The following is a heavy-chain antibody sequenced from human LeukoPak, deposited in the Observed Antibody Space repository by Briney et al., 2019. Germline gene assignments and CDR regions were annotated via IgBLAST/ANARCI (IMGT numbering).Heavy chain of an antibody. J-gene: IGHJ4*02. Sequence: GESLKISCKGSGYSFSSYWIAWVRQMPGKGLEWMGIIYPGDSDTRYSPSFQGQVIIPADKSISTAYLQWSSLKASDTATYYCARHIRDTPMSYWGQGTLVTVSS. D-gene: IGHD5-18*01. CDR1: GYSFSSYW. CDR3: ARHIRDTPMSY. V-gene: IGHV5-51*01. CDR2: IYPGDSDT.